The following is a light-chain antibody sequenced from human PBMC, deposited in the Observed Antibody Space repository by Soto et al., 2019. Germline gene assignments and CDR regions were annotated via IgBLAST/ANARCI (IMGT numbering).Light chain of an antibody. CDR3: SSFTSSTTLV. CDR1: SSDVGGYDY. CDR2: DVS. V-gene: IGLV2-14*03. J-gene: IGLJ2*01. Sequence: QSALTQPASVSGSAGQSITISCTGTSSDVGGYDYVSWYQQHPGKAPKLMIYDVSNRPSGVSNRFSGSKSGNTASLTISGLQADDEADYYCSSFTSSTTLVFGGGTKVTVL.